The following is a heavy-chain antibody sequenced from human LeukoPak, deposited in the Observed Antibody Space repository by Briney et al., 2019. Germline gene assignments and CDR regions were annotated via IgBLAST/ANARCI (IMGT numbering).Heavy chain of an antibody. V-gene: IGHV1-8*01. J-gene: IGHJ3*02. CDR3: AREGDRSGYYAFDAFDI. Sequence: AAVKVSCKASGYTFTSYDINWVRQATGQGLEWMGWMNPNSGNTGYAQKFQGRVTMTRNTSISTAYMELSSLRSEDTAVYYCAREGDRSGYYAFDAFDIWGQGTMVTVSS. CDR1: GYTFTSYD. D-gene: IGHD3-22*01. CDR2: MNPNSGNT.